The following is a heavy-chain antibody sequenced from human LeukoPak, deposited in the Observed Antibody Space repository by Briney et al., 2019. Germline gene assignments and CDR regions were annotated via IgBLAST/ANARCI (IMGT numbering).Heavy chain of an antibody. V-gene: IGHV3-30-3*01. J-gene: IGHJ5*02. CDR3: ARSSIATTHPSWFDP. CDR1: GFTFSSCA. D-gene: IGHD6-6*01. Sequence: PGRSLRLSCAASGFTFSSCAMHWVRQAPGKGLEWVAVISYDGSNKYYADSVKGRFTISRDNSKNTLYLQMNSLRAEDTAVYYCARSSIATTHPSWFDPWGQGTLVTVSS. CDR2: ISYDGSNK.